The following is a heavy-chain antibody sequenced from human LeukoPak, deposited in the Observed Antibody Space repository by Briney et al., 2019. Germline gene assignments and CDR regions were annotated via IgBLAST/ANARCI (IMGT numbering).Heavy chain of an antibody. Sequence: GGSLRLSCAASGFTFTSHAMSWVRQARGKGLEWVSAISGSGGDTYYADSVKGRFTISRDNSKNTLYLQMNSLRAEDTAVYYCAKVGGYFDWLLHFDSWGQGALVTVSS. D-gene: IGHD3-9*01. J-gene: IGHJ4*02. V-gene: IGHV3-23*01. CDR3: AKVGGYFDWLLHFDS. CDR2: ISGSGGDT. CDR1: GFTFTSHA.